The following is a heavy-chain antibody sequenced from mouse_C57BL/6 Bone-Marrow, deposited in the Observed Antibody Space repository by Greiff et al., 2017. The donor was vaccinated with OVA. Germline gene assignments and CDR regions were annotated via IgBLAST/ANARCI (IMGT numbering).Heavy chain of an antibody. V-gene: IGHV1-15*01. D-gene: IGHD1-1*02. J-gene: IGHJ2*01. CDR2: IDPETGGT. CDR3: TRRTGGDY. CDR1: GYTFTDYE. Sequence: QVHVKQSGAELVRPGASVTLSCKASGYTFTDYEMHWVKQTPVHGLEWIGAIDPETGGTAYNQKFKGKAILTADKSSSTAYMELRSLTSEDSAVYYCTRRTGGDYWGQGTTLTVSS.